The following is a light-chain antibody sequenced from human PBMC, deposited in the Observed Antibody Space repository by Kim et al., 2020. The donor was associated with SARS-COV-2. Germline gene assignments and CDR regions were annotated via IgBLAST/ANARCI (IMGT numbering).Light chain of an antibody. CDR2: DSS. V-gene: IGKV3-11*01. J-gene: IGKJ4*01. Sequence: LSPGERATLSCRASRSVTTNLAWYHQKPGQPPRLLTYDSSNRATGIPARFSGSGSGTEFTLTISSLEPEDFAVYYCQQRESWPLTFGGGTKVDIK. CDR3: QQRESWPLT. CDR1: RSVTTN.